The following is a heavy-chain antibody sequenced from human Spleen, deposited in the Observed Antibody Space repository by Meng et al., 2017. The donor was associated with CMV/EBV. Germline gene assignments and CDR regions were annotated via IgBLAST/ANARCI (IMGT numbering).Heavy chain of an antibody. CDR3: ARGDIATSRRPIDGYDMDV. V-gene: IGHV4-59*01. D-gene: IGHD5-12*01. CDR1: GDSISSYY. CDR2: IFYSGYT. J-gene: IGHJ6*02. Sequence: SETLSLTCTVSGDSISSYYWSWIRQPPGRGLEWIGYIFYSGYTKYNPSLKSRVTISVDTSKNQFSLKLSSVTAADTAVYYCARGDIATSRRPIDGYDMDVWGQGTTVTVSS.